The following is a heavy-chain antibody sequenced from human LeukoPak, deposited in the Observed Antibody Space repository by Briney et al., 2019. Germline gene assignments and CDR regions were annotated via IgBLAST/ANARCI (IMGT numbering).Heavy chain of an antibody. CDR2: INPNNSDT. V-gene: IGHV1-2*02. CDR1: GYTFTDYY. CDR3: ARDLPSSVSRAFDN. J-gene: IGHJ3*02. D-gene: IGHD5/OR15-5a*01. Sequence: ASVNVSCKASGYTFTDYYMHWVRQAPGQGLAWMGWINPNNSDTNSAQNFQGRVIMTRDTSLSTAYMDLSRLGSDDTAVYYCARDLPSSVSRAFDNWGQGTMVTVSS.